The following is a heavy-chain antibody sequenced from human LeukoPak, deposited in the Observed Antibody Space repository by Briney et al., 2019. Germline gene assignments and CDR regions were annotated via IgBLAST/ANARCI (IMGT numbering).Heavy chain of an antibody. D-gene: IGHD3-10*02. CDR3: ARAMWDAFDI. J-gene: IGHJ3*02. CDR2: ISSSGTGI. V-gene: IGHV3-11*01. CDR1: GFTFRDYY. Sequence: PGGSLRLSCAASGFTFRDYYMGWIRQAPGKGLXXVSYISSSGTGIYYADSVKGRFTISRDNAKNSLYLQVNSLRAEDTAVYYCARAMWDAFDIWGQGTMVTVSS.